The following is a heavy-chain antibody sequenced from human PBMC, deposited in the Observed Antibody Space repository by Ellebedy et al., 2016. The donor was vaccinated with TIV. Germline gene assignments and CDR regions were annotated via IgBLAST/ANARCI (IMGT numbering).Heavy chain of an antibody. CDR1: GGTFSSYA. D-gene: IGHD6-19*01. CDR2: IIPIFGTA. V-gene: IGHV1-69*13. J-gene: IGHJ6*02. CDR3: ARDGGRSGPKTYYYYYYGMDV. Sequence: ASVKVSCKASGGTFSSYAISWVRQAPGQGLEWMGGIIPIFGTANYAQKFQGRVTITADESTSTAYMELSSLRSEDTAVYYCARDGGRSGPKTYYYYYYGMDVWGQGTTVTVSS.